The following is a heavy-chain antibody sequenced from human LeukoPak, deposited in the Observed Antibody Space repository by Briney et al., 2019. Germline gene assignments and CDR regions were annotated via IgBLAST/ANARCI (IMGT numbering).Heavy chain of an antibody. CDR2: IKWNGSST. J-gene: IGHJ3*02. V-gene: IGHV3-20*04. Sequence: PGGSLRLSCAAYGFTFDDYGMRSVRQAPGRGLEWVTGIKWNGSSTGYAVSGNGRFTISRDNAKNSLYLQMNSLRAEDTALYYCARDTGPVAGTRWEAFHIWGQETMVTVSS. D-gene: IGHD6-19*01. CDR3: ARDTGPVAGTRWEAFHI. CDR1: GFTFDDYG.